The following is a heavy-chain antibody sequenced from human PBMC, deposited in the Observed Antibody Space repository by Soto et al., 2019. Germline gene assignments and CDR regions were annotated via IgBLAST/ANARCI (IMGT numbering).Heavy chain of an antibody. CDR2: IIPIFGTA. V-gene: IGHV1-69*13. CDR3: ARDNYCSGGSCYLPSQWELLIPYYYYGMDV. Sequence: ASVKVSCKASGGTFSSYAISWVRQAPGQGLEWMGGIIPIFGTANYAQKFQGRVTITADESTSTAYMELSSLRSEDTAVYYCARDNYCSGGSCYLPSQWELLIPYYYYGMDVWGQGTTVTVSS. CDR1: GGTFSSYA. D-gene: IGHD2-15*01. J-gene: IGHJ6*02.